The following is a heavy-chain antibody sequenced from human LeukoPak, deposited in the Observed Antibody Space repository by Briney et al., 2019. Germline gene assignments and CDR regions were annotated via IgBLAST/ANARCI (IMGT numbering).Heavy chain of an antibody. J-gene: IGHJ4*02. V-gene: IGHV3-23*01. CDR2: ISGSGGST. CDR3: ANTLSGYSYADSGY. CDR1: GFTLSNYG. Sequence: GGSLRLSCAASGFTLSNYGMSWVRQAPGKGLEWVSAISGSGGSTYYADSVKGRFTISRDNSKNTLYLQMSSLRAEDTALYYCANTLSGYSYADSGYWGQGTLVTVSS. D-gene: IGHD5-18*01.